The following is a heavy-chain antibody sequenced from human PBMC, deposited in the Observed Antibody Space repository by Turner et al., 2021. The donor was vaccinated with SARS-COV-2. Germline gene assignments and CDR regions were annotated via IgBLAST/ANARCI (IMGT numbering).Heavy chain of an antibody. CDR1: GFTFSSYV. J-gene: IGHJ4*02. Sequence: EVQLLESGGGLVQPGGSLRLSCAASGFTFSSYVMSWVRQAPGKGLEWVSSISVSGGSTYYADSVKGRFTISRDKSKNTLYLQMNSLRAEDTAVYYCAKAQLGYYLGVDYWGQGTLVTVSS. D-gene: IGHD3-3*01. V-gene: IGHV3-23*01. CDR2: ISVSGGST. CDR3: AKAQLGYYLGVDY.